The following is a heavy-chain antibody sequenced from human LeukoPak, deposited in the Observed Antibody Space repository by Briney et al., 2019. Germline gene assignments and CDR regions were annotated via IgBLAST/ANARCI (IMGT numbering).Heavy chain of an antibody. CDR1: GFTFSSYA. J-gene: IGHJ5*02. D-gene: IGHD3-10*01. Sequence: GGSLRLSCAASGFTFSSYAMSWVRRAPGKGLEWVSAISGSGGSTYYADSVKGRFTISRDNSKNTLYLQMNSLRAEDTAVYYCAKGSVTMVRGAFLPRYNWFDPWGQGTLVTVSS. V-gene: IGHV3-23*01. CDR2: ISGSGGST. CDR3: AKGSVTMVRGAFLPRYNWFDP.